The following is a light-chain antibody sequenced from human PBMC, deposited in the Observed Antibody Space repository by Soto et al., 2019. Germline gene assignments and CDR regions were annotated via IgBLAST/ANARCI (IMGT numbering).Light chain of an antibody. CDR1: QHVTTTY. CDR3: QQYDXSFT. Sequence: IVLTQSPATLSLSPGERATLSCTASQHVTTTYIAWYQQKFGQAPRLLIYGASTRATGTPDRFTGGGFGTDFTLTISRVEPEDFAVYYCQQYDXSFTFGGGTKVDIK. V-gene: IGKV3-20*01. CDR2: GAS. J-gene: IGKJ4*01.